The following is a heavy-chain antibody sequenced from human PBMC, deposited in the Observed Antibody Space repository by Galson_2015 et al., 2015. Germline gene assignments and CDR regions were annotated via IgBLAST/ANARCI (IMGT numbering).Heavy chain of an antibody. CDR2: ISSTTTYI. Sequence: SYYMSWVRQAPGKGLEWVSSISSTTTYIYYADSVKGRFTISRDNAKNSLYLQMNSLGAEDTAVYYCARQILDYDFWSGYYPTNFDYWGQGTLVTVSS. D-gene: IGHD3-3*01. CDR1: SYY. CDR3: ARQILDYDFWSGYYPTNFDY. V-gene: IGHV3-21*01. J-gene: IGHJ4*02.